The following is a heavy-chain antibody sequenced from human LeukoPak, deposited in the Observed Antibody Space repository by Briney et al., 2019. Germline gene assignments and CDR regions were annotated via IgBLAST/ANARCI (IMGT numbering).Heavy chain of an antibody. CDR1: GDSISGYF. J-gene: IGHJ5*02. D-gene: IGHD2-15*01. CDR3: ARRRSGLSWFDP. V-gene: IGHV4-39*01. Sequence: SETLSLTCTVSGDSISGYFWSWIRQTPGSGLECIGIIYYSGSTYYNPSLKSRVTISVDTSKNQFSLMLSSVTAADTAMYYCARRRSGLSWFDPWGQGTLVTVSS. CDR2: IYYSGST.